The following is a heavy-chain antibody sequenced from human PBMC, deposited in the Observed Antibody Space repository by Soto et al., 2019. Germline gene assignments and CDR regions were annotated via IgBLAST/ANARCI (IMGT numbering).Heavy chain of an antibody. D-gene: IGHD5-18*01. CDR3: AKDRVQLWL. CDR2: ISGSGGST. Sequence: XGSLILSCAAAGFTFSSYAMSWVRQAPGKGLEWVSAISGSGGSTYYADSVKGRFTISRDNSKNTLYLQMNSLRAEDTAVYYCAKDRVQLWLWGQGTLVTVSS. V-gene: IGHV3-23*01. CDR1: GFTFSSYA. J-gene: IGHJ4*02.